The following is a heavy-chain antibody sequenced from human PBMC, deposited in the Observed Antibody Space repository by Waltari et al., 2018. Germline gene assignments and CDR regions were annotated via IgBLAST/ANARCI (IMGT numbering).Heavy chain of an antibody. D-gene: IGHD1-26*01. Sequence: QVHLVQSGAEVKKPGASVKVSCKASGYSFTGFAIHWVRQAPGQRLECRGWINAGNGNIKYSQKFQGRVTFTGDTSASTVYMELSRLTPEDTAVYYCARDGGFSVGATKFDYWGQGPLVTVSS. CDR2: INAGNGNI. J-gene: IGHJ4*02. CDR1: GYSFTGFA. CDR3: ARDGGFSVGATKFDY. V-gene: IGHV1-3*01.